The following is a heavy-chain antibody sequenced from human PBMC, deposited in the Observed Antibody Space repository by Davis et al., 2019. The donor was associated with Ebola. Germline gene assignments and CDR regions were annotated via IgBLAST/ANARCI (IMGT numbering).Heavy chain of an antibody. Sequence: ASVQVSCKASGYTFAGYYIHWVRQAPGQGLEWTGCINPNNGNTDYAQKFRGRVTMTRDTSISTVYVQLSRLTSDDTAVYFCARATYTNYDWFDPWGQGTLVTVSS. CDR2: INPNNGNT. CDR3: ARATYTNYDWFDP. D-gene: IGHD4-11*01. J-gene: IGHJ5*02. CDR1: GYTFAGYY. V-gene: IGHV1-2*02.